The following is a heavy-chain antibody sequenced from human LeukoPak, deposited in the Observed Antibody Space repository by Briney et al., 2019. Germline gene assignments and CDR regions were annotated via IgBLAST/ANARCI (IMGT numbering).Heavy chain of an antibody. CDR1: GFTFSSYG. J-gene: IGHJ3*02. Sequence: GGSLRLSCAASGFTFSSYGMHWVRQAPGKGLEWVAVISYDGSNKYYADSVKGRFTISRDNSKNTLYLQMNSLRAEDTAVYYCANGRAGALDIWGQGTMVAVSS. CDR2: ISYDGSNK. CDR3: ANGRAGALDI. V-gene: IGHV3-30*18. D-gene: IGHD6-19*01.